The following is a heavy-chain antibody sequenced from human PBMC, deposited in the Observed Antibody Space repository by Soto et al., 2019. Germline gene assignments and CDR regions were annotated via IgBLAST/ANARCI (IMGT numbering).Heavy chain of an antibody. J-gene: IGHJ4*02. V-gene: IGHV3-23*01. CDR2: ITTNGQT. Sequence: PGGSLRLSCETSGFSFSNWVMTWVRQPPGKRLEWVSVITTNGQTAYADSVKGRFTISRDNSKNAAYLQMNSLRAEDTAVYYCAKGLLNGRWYAADWGQGTLVTVSS. CDR3: AKGLLNGRWYAAD. CDR1: GFSFSNWV. D-gene: IGHD6-13*01.